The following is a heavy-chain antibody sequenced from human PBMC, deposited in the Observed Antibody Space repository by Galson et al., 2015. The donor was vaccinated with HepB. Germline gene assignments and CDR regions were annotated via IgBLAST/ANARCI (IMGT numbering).Heavy chain of an antibody. J-gene: IGHJ5*02. Sequence: SLRLSCAASGFTFSSYSMNWVRQAPGKGLEWVSSISSSSSYIYYADSVKGRFTISRGNAKNSLYLQMNSLRAEDTAVYYCARDLSSAYENWFDPWGQGTLVTVSS. CDR1: GFTFSSYS. D-gene: IGHD6-25*01. CDR2: ISSSSSYI. V-gene: IGHV3-21*01. CDR3: ARDLSSAYENWFDP.